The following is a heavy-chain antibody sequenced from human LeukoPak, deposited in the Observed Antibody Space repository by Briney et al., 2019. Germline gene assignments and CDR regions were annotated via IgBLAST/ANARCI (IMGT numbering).Heavy chain of an antibody. CDR3: VRQGQSDGAVGYFDY. J-gene: IGHJ4*02. Sequence: GESLKISCETSGYSFTSNWSAWVRQKPGKGLEWMGIIYPGDSETRYSPSFQGLVTISVDKSVRSAYLSWSSLKASDTAMYYCVRQGQSDGAVGYFDYWGQGTLVTVSS. CDR1: GYSFTSNW. V-gene: IGHV5-51*01. D-gene: IGHD4-17*01. CDR2: IYPGDSET.